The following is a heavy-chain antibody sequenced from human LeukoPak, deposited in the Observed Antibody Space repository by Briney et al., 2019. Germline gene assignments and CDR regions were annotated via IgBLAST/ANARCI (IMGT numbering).Heavy chain of an antibody. CDR3: AADRADFDSSGYALDY. Sequence: GASVKVSCKVSGYSLTDLSMQWVRQAPGKGLEWMGGFDPEDGETIYAEKFQGRVTMTEDTSTDTAYMELSSLRSEDTAVYYCAADRADFDSSGYALDYWGQGTLVTVSS. CDR2: FDPEDGET. J-gene: IGHJ4*02. V-gene: IGHV1-24*01. CDR1: GYSLTDLS. D-gene: IGHD3-22*01.